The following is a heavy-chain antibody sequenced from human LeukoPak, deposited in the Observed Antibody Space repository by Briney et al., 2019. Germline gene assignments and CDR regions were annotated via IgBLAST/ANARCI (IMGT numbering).Heavy chain of an antibody. J-gene: IGHJ4*02. V-gene: IGHV3-48*04. Sequence: GGSLRLSCAASGFTFSSYSMNWVRQAPGKGLEWVSYINSSGSTIYYADSVKGRFTISRDNAKNSLYLQMNSLRAEDTAVYYCARDWPYYYGSGSLPSLPGGQKTLVSVS. D-gene: IGHD3-10*01. CDR3: ARDWPYYYGSGSLPSLP. CDR2: INSSGSTI. CDR1: GFTFSSYS.